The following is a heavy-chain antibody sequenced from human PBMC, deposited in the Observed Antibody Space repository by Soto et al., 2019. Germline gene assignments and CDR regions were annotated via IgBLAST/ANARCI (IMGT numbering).Heavy chain of an antibody. D-gene: IGHD6-6*01. CDR2: INAGNGNT. V-gene: IGHV1-3*01. Sequence: QVQLVQSGAEVKKPGASVKVSCKASGYTFTSYAMHWVRQAPGQRLEWMGWINAGNGNTKYSQKFQGRVTTTRDTCARTAYMELTSLRSEDTAVYYCASQGARRDFHPLDFWGQGTLVTVSS. CDR3: ASQGARRDFHPLDF. CDR1: GYTFTSYA. J-gene: IGHJ4*02.